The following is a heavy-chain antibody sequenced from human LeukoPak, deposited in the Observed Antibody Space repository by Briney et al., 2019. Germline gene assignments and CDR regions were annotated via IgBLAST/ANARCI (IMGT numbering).Heavy chain of an antibody. Sequence: ASVKVSCKASGYTFTSYYMHWVRQAPGQGLEWMGIINPSGGSASYAQKFQGRVTMTRDTSTTTVYMDLSSLRSEGTAVYYCARDPYSRGRANYFDYWGQGTLVTVSS. CDR2: INPSGGSA. J-gene: IGHJ4*02. D-gene: IGHD3-16*01. CDR3: ARDPYSRGRANYFDY. CDR1: GYTFTSYY. V-gene: IGHV1-46*01.